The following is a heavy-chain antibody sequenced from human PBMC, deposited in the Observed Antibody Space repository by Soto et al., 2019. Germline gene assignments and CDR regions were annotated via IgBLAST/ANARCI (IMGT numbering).Heavy chain of an antibody. CDR1: GFSLSTSGVG. V-gene: IGHV2-5*02. D-gene: IGHD2-15*01. J-gene: IGHJ4*02. CDR2: IYWDDDK. Sequence: QITLKESGPTLVKPTQTLTLTCTFSGFSLSTSGVGVGWIRQPPGKALEWLALIYWDDDKRYSPSLKSRLTITKDTSKNKVVLTMTNMDPVDTATYYCAHLTPYCSGGSCSSEGRWYFDYWGQGTLVTVSS. CDR3: AHLTPYCSGGSCSSEGRWYFDY.